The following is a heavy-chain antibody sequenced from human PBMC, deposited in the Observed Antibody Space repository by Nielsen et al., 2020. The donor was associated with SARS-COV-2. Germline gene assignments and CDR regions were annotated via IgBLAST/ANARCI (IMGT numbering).Heavy chain of an antibody. J-gene: IGHJ4*02. D-gene: IGHD6-13*01. Sequence: ASVKVSCKASGYTFTGYYMHWVRQAPGQGLEWMGWINPNSGGTNYAQKLQGRVTMTTDTSTSTAYMELRSLRSDDTAVYYCARGQGRYSSSWYVGYDYWGQGTLVTVSS. CDR2: INPNSGGT. CDR1: GYTFTGYY. V-gene: IGHV1-2*02. CDR3: ARGQGRYSSSWYVGYDY.